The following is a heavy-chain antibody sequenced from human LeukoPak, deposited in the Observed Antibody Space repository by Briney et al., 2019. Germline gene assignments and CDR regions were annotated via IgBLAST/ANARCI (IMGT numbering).Heavy chain of an antibody. V-gene: IGHV4-59*08. D-gene: IGHD3-10*01. Sequence: SETLSLTCTVSGGSISSYYRSWIRQPPGKGLEWIGYIYYSGSTNYNPSLKSRVTISVDTSKNQFSLKLSSVTAADTAVYYCATHYYGSGSFDYWGQGTLVTVSS. CDR2: IYYSGST. CDR1: GGSISSYY. J-gene: IGHJ4*02. CDR3: ATHYYGSGSFDY.